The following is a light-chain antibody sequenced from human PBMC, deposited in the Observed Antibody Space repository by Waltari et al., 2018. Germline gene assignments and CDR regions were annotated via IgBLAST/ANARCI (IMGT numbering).Light chain of an antibody. CDR1: QSISSY. V-gene: IGKV1-39*01. CDR2: AAS. CDR3: QQSFGTPRT. J-gene: IGKJ1*01. Sequence: DIQMTQSPSSLSESVGDRVTITCRASQSISSYLNWYQQRPGKAPKLLIYAASSLQSGVPSRFSGSGSGTDFTLTISSLQPEDSATYYCQQSFGTPRTFGQGTKVEIK.